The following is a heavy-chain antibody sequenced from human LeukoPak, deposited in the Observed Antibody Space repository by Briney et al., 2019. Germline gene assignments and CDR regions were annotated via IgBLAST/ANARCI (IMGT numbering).Heavy chain of an antibody. V-gene: IGHV3-53*01. Sequence: PGGSLRLSCAASGFTVITNDMTWVRQAPGKGLEWVSVLYSDGNTKYADSVQGRFTISRDNSKNTLYLEMNSLSADDTAVYYCARGVGRRAANTLAYWGQGTLVTVSS. CDR1: GFTVITND. CDR3: ARGVGRRAANTLAY. CDR2: LYSDGNT. D-gene: IGHD1-26*01. J-gene: IGHJ4*02.